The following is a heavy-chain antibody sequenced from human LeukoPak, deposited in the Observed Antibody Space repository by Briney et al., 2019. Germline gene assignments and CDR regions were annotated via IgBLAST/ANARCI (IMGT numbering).Heavy chain of an antibody. CDR3: ARAPSDETAMYSSSASGVDY. J-gene: IGHJ4*02. CDR2: IKEDGSQK. V-gene: IGHV3-7*01. Sequence: GGSLRLSCAGSGFTFSNYWMNWVRQAPGKGLEWVANIKEDGSQKYYVDSVKGRFTISRDNAKNSLYLQMNSLRAEDTAVYYCARAPSDETAMYSSSASGVDYWGQGTLVTVSS. CDR1: GFTFSNYW. D-gene: IGHD6-6*01.